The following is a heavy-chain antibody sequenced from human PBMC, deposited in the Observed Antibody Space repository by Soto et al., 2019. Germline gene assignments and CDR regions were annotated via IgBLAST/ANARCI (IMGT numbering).Heavy chain of an antibody. Sequence: SETLSLTCAVYGGSFSGYYWSWIRQPPGKGLEWIGEINRSGSTNYNPSLKSRVTISVDTSKNQFSLKLNSGTAADTAVSYSARGRGRIAVGGSPGAENAFDIWRQGTMVTVSS. CDR2: INRSGST. CDR3: ARGRGRIAVGGSPGAENAFDI. J-gene: IGHJ3*02. CDR1: GGSFSGYY. D-gene: IGHD6-19*01. V-gene: IGHV4-34*01.